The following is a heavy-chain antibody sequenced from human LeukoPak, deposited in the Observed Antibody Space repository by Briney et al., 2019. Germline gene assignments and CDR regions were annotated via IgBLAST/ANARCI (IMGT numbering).Heavy chain of an antibody. CDR3: AREYPNGSLDY. D-gene: IGHD3-10*01. CDR1: GFTFSSFP. Sequence: GGSLRLSCAASGFTFSSFPMHWVRQAPGKGLESVSANSPNGGTTYYANSVRGRFSISRDNSKNTLYLQMGSLTTDDMAVYYCAREYPNGSLDYWGQGTLVTVSS. J-gene: IGHJ4*02. V-gene: IGHV3-64*01. CDR2: NSPNGGTT.